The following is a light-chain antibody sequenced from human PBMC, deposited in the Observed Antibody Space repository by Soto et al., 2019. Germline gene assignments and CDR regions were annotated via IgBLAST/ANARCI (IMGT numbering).Light chain of an antibody. CDR2: EVS. CDR3: ASYAGSQNYV. J-gene: IGLJ1*01. V-gene: IGLV2-8*01. CDR1: SADVGGYNF. Sequence: VLTQAPSGSGFLGQSGSISCTGTSADVGGYNFVSWYQQHPGKAPKLMIFEVSQRPSGVPDRFSGSKSGNTASLTVSELQAEDEADYYCASYAGSQNYVFGTGTKVTVL.